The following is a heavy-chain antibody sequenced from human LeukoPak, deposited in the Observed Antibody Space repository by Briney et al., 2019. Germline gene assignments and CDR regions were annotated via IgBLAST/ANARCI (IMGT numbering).Heavy chain of an antibody. V-gene: IGHV4-34*01. CDR1: GGSFSGYY. J-gene: IGHJ4*02. Sequence: SETLSLTCAVYGGSFSGYYWSWIRQPPGKGLEWIGEINHSGGTNYNPSLKSRVTISVDTSKNQFSLKLSSVTAADTAVYYCARGRYNWNYVRGYFDYWGQGTLVTVSS. CDR2: INHSGGT. D-gene: IGHD1-7*01. CDR3: ARGRYNWNYVRGYFDY.